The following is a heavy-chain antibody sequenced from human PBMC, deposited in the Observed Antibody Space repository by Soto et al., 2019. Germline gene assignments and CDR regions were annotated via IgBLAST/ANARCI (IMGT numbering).Heavy chain of an antibody. CDR2: ISTHNGNT. V-gene: IGHV1-18*01. CDR3: ARDIDCSSTGCYAAWFDP. Sequence: QVQLVQSGAEVKKPEASVKVSCKASGYTFTNYGITCVRQAPGQGLEWMGWISTHNGNTKYAQNLQGRDTMTTDTSTTAAYVDLRTLRFDDPAVYYCARDIDCSSTGCYAAWFDPWGQGTLVTVSS. CDR1: GYTFTNYG. J-gene: IGHJ5*02. D-gene: IGHD2-2*01.